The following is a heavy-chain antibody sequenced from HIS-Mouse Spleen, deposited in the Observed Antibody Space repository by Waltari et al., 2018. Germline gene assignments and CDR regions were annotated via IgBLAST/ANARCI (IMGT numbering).Heavy chain of an antibody. Sequence: QVQLQQWGAGLLKPSETLSLTCAVYGGSFSGYYWSWIRQPPGKGLEWIGEINHSGGTNYNPSLKSRVTMSVATSKNQFSLKLSSVTAADTAVYYCARDFHDFWSGYYGGDKKHDAFDIWGQGTMVTVSS. J-gene: IGHJ3*02. D-gene: IGHD3-3*01. CDR2: INHSGGT. CDR3: ARDFHDFWSGYYGGDKKHDAFDI. CDR1: GGSFSGYY. V-gene: IGHV4-34*01.